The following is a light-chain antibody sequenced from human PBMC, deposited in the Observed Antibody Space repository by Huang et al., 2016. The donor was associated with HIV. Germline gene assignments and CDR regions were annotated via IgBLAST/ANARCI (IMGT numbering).Light chain of an antibody. CDR1: QNINTH. V-gene: IGKV3-11*01. J-gene: IGKJ4*01. CDR2: DAS. CDR3: QQRVNGLT. Sequence: EIVLTQSPATLSFFPGQRVSLSCRASQNINTHLAWYQQRPGQPPRLLIYDASSRVPGVAARFSGSGSGTDFTLTISSLESEDFATHYCQQRVNGLTFGGGTKV.